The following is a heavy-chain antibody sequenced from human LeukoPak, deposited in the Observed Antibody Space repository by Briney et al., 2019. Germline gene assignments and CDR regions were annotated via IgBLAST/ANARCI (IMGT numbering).Heavy chain of an antibody. Sequence: ASVKVSCKASGYTFTSYAMDWVRQAPGQGLEWMGWINTNTGNPTYAQGFTGRFVFSLDTSVSTAYLQISSLKASDTAMYYCARQGPFNAFDIWGQGTMVTVSS. CDR2: INTNTGNP. CDR1: GYTFTSYA. CDR3: ARQGPFNAFDI. J-gene: IGHJ3*02. V-gene: IGHV7-4-1*02.